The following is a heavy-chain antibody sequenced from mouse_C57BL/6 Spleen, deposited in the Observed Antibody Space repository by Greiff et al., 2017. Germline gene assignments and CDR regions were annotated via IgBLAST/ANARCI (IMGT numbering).Heavy chain of an antibody. J-gene: IGHJ2*01. CDR3: ARRVFDY. CDR2: IYPGDGDT. Sequence: VQLVESGPELVKPGASAKISCKASGYAFSSPWMNWVKQRPGKGLEWIGRIYPGDGDTKYNGKFKGKATLTADKSSSTAYMQLSSLTSEDSAVYFCARRVFDYWGQGTTLTVSS. CDR1: GYAFSSPW. V-gene: IGHV1-82*01.